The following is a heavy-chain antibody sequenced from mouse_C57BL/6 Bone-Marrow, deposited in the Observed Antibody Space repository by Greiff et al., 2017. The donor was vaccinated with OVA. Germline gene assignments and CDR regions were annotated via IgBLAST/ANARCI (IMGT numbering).Heavy chain of an antibody. CDR2: IWSGGST. D-gene: IGHD1-1*01. Sequence: QVQLKQSGPGLVQPSQSLSITCTVSGFSLTSYGVHWVRQSPGKGLEWLGVIWSGGSTDYNAAFISRLSISKDNSKSQVFFKMNSLQADDTAIYYCASPITTVDGWYFDVWGTGTTVTVSS. CDR3: ASPITTVDGWYFDV. J-gene: IGHJ1*03. CDR1: GFSLTSYG. V-gene: IGHV2-2*01.